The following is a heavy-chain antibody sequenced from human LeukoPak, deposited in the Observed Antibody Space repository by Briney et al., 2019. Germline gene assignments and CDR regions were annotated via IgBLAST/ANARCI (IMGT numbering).Heavy chain of an antibody. D-gene: IGHD3-22*01. CDR1: GGSISSYY. J-gene: IGHJ3*02. CDR2: IYYSGST. V-gene: IGHV4-59*01. Sequence: PSETLSLTCTVSGGSISSYYWSWIRQPPGKGLEWIGYIYYSGSTNYNPSLKSRVTISVDTSKNQFSQKLSSVTAADTAVYYCARAEYYYDSSGYYLLNAFDIWGQGTMVTVSS. CDR3: ARAEYYYDSSGYYLLNAFDI.